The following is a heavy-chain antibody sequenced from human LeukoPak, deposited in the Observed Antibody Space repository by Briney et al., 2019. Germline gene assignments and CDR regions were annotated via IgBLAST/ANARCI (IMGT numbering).Heavy chain of an antibody. D-gene: IGHD2-21*01. J-gene: IGHJ3*02. Sequence: PSETLSLTCTVSGGSISSSSYYWGWIRQPPGKGLEWIGSIYYSGSTYYNPSLKSRVTISVDTSKNQFSLKLSSVTAADTAVYYCARVNHMEEIGIWGQGTMVTVSS. CDR2: IYYSGST. CDR1: GGSISSSSYY. V-gene: IGHV4-39*07. CDR3: ARVNHMEEIGI.